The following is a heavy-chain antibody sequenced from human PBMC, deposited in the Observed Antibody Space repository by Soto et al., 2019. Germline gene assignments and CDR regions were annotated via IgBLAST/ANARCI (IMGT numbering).Heavy chain of an antibody. V-gene: IGHV1-69*01. CDR3: AGGGGSEGPVETSGDAYNWFDP. Sequence: QVQLVQSGAEVKKPGSSVRVSCTASGGTFSSDSVSWVRQARGEGLEWMGGIIPMFGTPTYSEKFQGRITITADQAASPVYLELRTLRAEDTALYFCAGGGGSEGPVETSGDAYNWFDPWGPGPQVTVSS. CDR2: IIPMFGTP. D-gene: IGHD2-15*01. J-gene: IGHJ5*02. CDR1: GGTFSSDS.